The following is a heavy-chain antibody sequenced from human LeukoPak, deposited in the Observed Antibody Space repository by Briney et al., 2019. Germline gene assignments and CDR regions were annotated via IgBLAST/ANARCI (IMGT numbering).Heavy chain of an antibody. J-gene: IGHJ4*02. Sequence: SQTLSLTCAISGDSLSSNSAAWHWIRQSPSRGLEWLGRTYYRSKWYNDYAVSVKSRITINPDTSKNQFSLQLNSVTPEDTAMYYCARTQYYFDYWGQGTLVTVSS. CDR3: ARTQYYFDY. D-gene: IGHD4-4*01. CDR2: TYYRSKWYN. V-gene: IGHV6-1*01. CDR1: GDSLSSNSAA.